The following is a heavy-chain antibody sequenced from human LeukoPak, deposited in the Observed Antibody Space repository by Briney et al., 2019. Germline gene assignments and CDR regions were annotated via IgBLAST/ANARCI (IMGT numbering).Heavy chain of an antibody. CDR3: AKEPAYFYGSGSFSHYFDY. V-gene: IGHV3-23*01. CDR1: GLTFSNYA. D-gene: IGHD3-10*01. CDR2: ISDTGGST. Sequence: GGSLRLSCAASGLTFSNYAMSWVRQAPGKGLEWVSSISDTGGSTYYADSVKGRFTISRDNSKNTLYLQMNSPRAEDTAVYYCAKEPAYFYGSGSFSHYFDYWGQGTLVTGTS. J-gene: IGHJ4*02.